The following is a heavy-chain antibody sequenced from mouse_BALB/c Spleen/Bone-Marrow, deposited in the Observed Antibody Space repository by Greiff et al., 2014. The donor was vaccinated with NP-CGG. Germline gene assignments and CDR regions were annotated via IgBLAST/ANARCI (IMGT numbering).Heavy chain of an antibody. CDR1: GFTFSDYY. Sequence: EVQRVESGGGLVKPGGSLKLSCAASGFTFSDYYMYWVRQTPEKRLEWVATISDGGSYTYYPDSAKGRFTISRDNAKNNLYLQMSSLKSEDTAMYYCARDLITTATSFAYWGQGTLVTVSA. V-gene: IGHV5-4*02. CDR2: ISDGGSYT. J-gene: IGHJ3*01. CDR3: ARDLITTATSFAY. D-gene: IGHD1-2*01.